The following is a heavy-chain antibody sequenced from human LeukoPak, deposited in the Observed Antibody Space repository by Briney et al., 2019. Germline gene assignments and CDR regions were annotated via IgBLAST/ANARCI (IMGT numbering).Heavy chain of an antibody. CDR2: INHSGST. V-gene: IGHV4-34*01. Sequence: SETLSLTCAVYGGSFSGYYWSWIRQPPGKGLEWIGEINHSGSTNYNPSLKSRVTISVDTSKNQFSLRLSSVTAADTAVYYCARGRRGVVPAALFDYWGQGTLVTVSS. CDR3: ARGRRGVVPAALFDY. CDR1: GGSFSGYY. D-gene: IGHD2-2*01. J-gene: IGHJ4*02.